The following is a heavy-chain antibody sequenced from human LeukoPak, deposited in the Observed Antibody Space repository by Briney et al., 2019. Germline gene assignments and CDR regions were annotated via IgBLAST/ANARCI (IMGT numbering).Heavy chain of an antibody. CDR3: AKCVDDFYYYGMDV. CDR1: RFTFSSYA. CDR2: ISGSGGST. V-gene: IGHV3-23*01. J-gene: IGHJ6*04. Sequence: GGSLRLSCAASRFTFSSYAMSWVRQAPGKGLEWVSAISGSGGSTYYADSVKGRFTISRDNSKNTLYLQMNSLRAEDTAVYYCAKCVDDFYYYGMDVWGKGPTVTVSS.